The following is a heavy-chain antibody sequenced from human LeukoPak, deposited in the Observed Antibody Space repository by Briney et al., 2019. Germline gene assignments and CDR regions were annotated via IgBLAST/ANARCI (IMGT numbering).Heavy chain of an antibody. CDR3: ARGHCPPLYYDFWSGYLNNNYYGMDV. D-gene: IGHD3-3*01. CDR2: MNPNSGNT. Sequence: ASVKVSCKASGYTFTSYDINWVRQATGQGLEWMGWMNPNSGNTGYAQKFQGRVTMTRNTSISTAYMELSSLRSEDTAVYYCARGHCPPLYYDFWSGYLNNNYYGMDVWGQGTTVTVSS. V-gene: IGHV1-8*01. CDR1: GYTFTSYD. J-gene: IGHJ6*02.